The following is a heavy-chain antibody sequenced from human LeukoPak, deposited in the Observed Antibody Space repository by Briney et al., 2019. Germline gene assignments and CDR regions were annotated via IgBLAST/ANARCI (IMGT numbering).Heavy chain of an antibody. Sequence: PGGSLRLSCAASGFTFSDYYMSWIRQPPGKGLEWIGEINHSGSTNYNPSLKSRVTISVDTSKNQFSLKLSSVTAADTAVYYCARGRRYYYDSSGYWEAFDIWGQGTMVTASS. D-gene: IGHD3-22*01. CDR3: ARGRRYYYDSSGYWEAFDI. CDR2: INHSGST. CDR1: GFTFSDYY. J-gene: IGHJ3*02. V-gene: IGHV4-34*01.